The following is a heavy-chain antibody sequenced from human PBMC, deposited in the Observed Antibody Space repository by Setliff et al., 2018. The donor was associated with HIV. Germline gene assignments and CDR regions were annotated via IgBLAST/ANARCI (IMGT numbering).Heavy chain of an antibody. D-gene: IGHD2-15*01. CDR2: IHYSGST. CDR1: GGSINNHY. Sequence: SETMSLTCTVSGGSINNHYWSWIRQPPGKGLEWIGNIHYSGSTNYNPSLKSRVTISVDTSKNQFSLKLNSVTAADTAVYYCARGFCSGGTCFDYWGQGTLVTVSS. CDR3: ARGFCSGGTCFDY. V-gene: IGHV4-59*11. J-gene: IGHJ4*02.